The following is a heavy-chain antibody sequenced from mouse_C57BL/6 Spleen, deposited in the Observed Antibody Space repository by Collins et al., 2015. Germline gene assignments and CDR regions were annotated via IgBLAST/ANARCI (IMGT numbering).Heavy chain of an antibody. CDR2: INTETGEP. CDR3: ARGGDAWFAY. CDR1: GYTFTDYS. Sequence: QIQLVQSGPELKKPGETVKISCKASGYTFTDYSMHWVKQAPGKGLKWMGWINTETGEPTYADDFKGRFAFSLETSASTAYLQINNLKNEDTATYFCARGGDAWFAYWGQGTLVTVSA. V-gene: IGHV9-2-1*01. D-gene: IGHD3-3*01. J-gene: IGHJ3*01.